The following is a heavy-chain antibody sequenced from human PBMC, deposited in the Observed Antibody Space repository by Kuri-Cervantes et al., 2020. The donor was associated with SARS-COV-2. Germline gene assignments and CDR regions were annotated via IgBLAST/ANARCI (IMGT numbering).Heavy chain of an antibody. CDR2: INTYNGNT. Sequence: ASVKVSCKASGYTFTGYYMHWVRQAPGQGLEWVGSINTYNGNTNYAQILQGRVTMTTDTSTRTAFMELRGLRPFDTAVYYCARSHTLYGGNSSPWDYWGQGTLVTVSS. V-gene: IGHV1-18*04. CDR3: ARSHTLYGGNSSPWDY. D-gene: IGHD4-23*01. J-gene: IGHJ4*02. CDR1: GYTFTGYY.